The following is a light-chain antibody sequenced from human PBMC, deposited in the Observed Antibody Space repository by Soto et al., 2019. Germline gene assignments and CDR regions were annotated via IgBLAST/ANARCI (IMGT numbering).Light chain of an antibody. Sequence: EIVLTQSPGTLSLSPGERATLARWASQSVRSNYLAWYQQKPGQAPRLLIYDASTRATGIPARFSGSGSGTEFTLTISSLQSEDFAIYYCQHFNIWPYTFGQGTKVDIK. CDR2: DAS. J-gene: IGKJ2*01. CDR3: QHFNIWPYT. V-gene: IGKV3-15*01. CDR1: QSVRSN.